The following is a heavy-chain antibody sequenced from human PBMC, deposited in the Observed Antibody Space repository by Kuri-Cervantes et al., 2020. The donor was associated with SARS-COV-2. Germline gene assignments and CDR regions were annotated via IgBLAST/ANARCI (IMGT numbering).Heavy chain of an antibody. CDR3: ARVFPEYSSGWSRGAFDI. CDR1: GYTFKTYG. V-gene: IGHV1-18*04. Sequence: ASVKVSCKASGYTFKTYGLSWVRQAPGQGLEWMGWISAYNGNTNYAQKLQGRVTMTTDTSTSTAYMELRSLRSDDTAVYYCARVFPEYSSGWSRGAFDIWGQGTMVTVSS. J-gene: IGHJ3*02. D-gene: IGHD6-19*01. CDR2: ISAYNGNT.